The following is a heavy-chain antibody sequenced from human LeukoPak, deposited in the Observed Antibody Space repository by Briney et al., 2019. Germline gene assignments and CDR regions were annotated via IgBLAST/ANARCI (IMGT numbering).Heavy chain of an antibody. V-gene: IGHV3-21*01. J-gene: IGHJ4*02. CDR3: ARLEAAVFDY. CDR1: GFTFSSYT. CDR2: ISSSSAYI. D-gene: IGHD6-13*01. Sequence: PGGSLRLSCAAFGFTFSSYTLNWVRQAPGKGLEWVSSISSSSAYIYYADSVKGRFTISRDNAKNSLYLQMNSLRAEDTAVYYCARLEAAVFDYWGQGTLVTVSS.